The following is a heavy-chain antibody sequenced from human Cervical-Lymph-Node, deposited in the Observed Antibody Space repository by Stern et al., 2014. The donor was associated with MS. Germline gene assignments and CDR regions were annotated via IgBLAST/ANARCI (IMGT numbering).Heavy chain of an antibody. D-gene: IGHD3-16*01. CDR2: ISSSSSYI. J-gene: IGHJ4*02. CDR3: LRDGGDY. V-gene: IGHV3-21*01. CDR1: GFTFSTHA. Sequence: EVQLVESGGGLVKPGGSLRLSCAASGFTFSTHAVNWVRQASGKGLEWVSSISSSSSYIYYADSVKGRFTISRDNARNSLYLQMNSLRVDDTAVYYCLRDGGDYWGQGTLVTVSS.